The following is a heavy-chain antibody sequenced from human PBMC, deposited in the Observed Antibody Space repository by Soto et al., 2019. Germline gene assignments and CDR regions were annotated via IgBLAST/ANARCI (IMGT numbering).Heavy chain of an antibody. V-gene: IGHV3-33*01. CDR2: IWYDGSNQ. D-gene: IGHD2-21*01. Sequence: QVQLVESGGGVVQPGRSLRLSCAASGFTFSGYGMHWVRQAPGKGLEWVAVIWYDGSNQYYADSVKGRFTISRDNAKNTLYLQMNSLRAEDTAVYYCARDAGAYCGGECYADYWGQGTLVTVSS. CDR1: GFTFSGYG. CDR3: ARDAGAYCGGECYADY. J-gene: IGHJ4*02.